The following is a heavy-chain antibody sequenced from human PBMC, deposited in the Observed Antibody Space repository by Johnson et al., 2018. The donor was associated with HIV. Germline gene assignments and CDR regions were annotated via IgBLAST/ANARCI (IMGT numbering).Heavy chain of an antibody. J-gene: IGHJ3*02. V-gene: IGHV3-30-3*01. CDR2: ISNDGSIK. Sequence: QVQLVESGGGVVQTGRSLRLSCAVSGFTLSNYAMHWVRQAPGKGLEWVAFISNDGSIKFSADSVKGRFTISRDNSKNTLYLQMNSLRAEDTAVYYCARGVGGRTADAFDIWGQGTMVTVSS. CDR3: ARGVGGRTADAFDI. CDR1: GFTLSNYA. D-gene: IGHD3-16*01.